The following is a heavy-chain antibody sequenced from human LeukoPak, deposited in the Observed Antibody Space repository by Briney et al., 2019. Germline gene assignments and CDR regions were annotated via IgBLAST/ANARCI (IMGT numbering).Heavy chain of an antibody. CDR3: ARTSFDYDMDV. V-gene: IGHV3-53*05. J-gene: IGHJ6*02. D-gene: IGHD3-10*01. CDR1: GSNITYNY. CDR2: INSGGDT. Sequence: PGESLRLSCAASGSNITYNYMTWVRQAPGKGLEWVSLINSGGDTYYADSLKGRITVSRDTSNNALFLQMSGLRPEDTAVYYCARTSFDYDMDVWGQGTTVTVSS.